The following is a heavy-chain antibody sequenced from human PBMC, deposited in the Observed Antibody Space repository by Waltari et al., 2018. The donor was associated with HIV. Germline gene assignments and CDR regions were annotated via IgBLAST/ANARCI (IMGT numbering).Heavy chain of an antibody. CDR1: GFTFSSYS. Sequence: EVQLVESGGGLVKPGGSLRLSCAASGFTFSSYSMNWVRQAPGKGLEWVSSISSSSSYIYYADSVKGRFTISRDNAKNSLYLQMNSLRAEDTAVYYCARERGDYGGNPLDYWGQGTLVTVSS. D-gene: IGHD4-17*01. CDR2: ISSSSSYI. J-gene: IGHJ4*02. V-gene: IGHV3-21*01. CDR3: ARERGDYGGNPLDY.